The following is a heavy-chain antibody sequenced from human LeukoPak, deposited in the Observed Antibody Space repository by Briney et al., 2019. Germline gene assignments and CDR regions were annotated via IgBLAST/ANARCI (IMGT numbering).Heavy chain of an antibody. V-gene: IGHV3-30*04. D-gene: IGHD3-22*01. Sequence: GGSLRLSCAASGFTFSIYAMHWVRQAPGKGLEWVGTISYDGTNIYYADSVKGRFTISRDNSKNTLSLQMNSLRTEDTAVYYCAKGIYDSSGYYYWEIDYWGQGTLVTVSS. CDR3: AKGIYDSSGYYYWEIDY. J-gene: IGHJ4*02. CDR2: ISYDGTNI. CDR1: GFTFSIYA.